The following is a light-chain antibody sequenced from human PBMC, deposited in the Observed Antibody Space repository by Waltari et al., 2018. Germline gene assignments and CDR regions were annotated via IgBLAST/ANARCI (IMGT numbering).Light chain of an antibody. J-gene: IGLJ2*01. Sequence: QSVLTQPPSVSGTSGQTITIPCSGSNSNIARNFVYWYQQLPGAPPRLLIYRNDQRPSGLPDRFSGSKSGTPAALAISGLRSDDEGDYFCSTWNNDLGGFVLFGEGTRLTVL. CDR2: RND. V-gene: IGLV1-47*01. CDR3: STWNNDLGGFVL. CDR1: NSNIARNF.